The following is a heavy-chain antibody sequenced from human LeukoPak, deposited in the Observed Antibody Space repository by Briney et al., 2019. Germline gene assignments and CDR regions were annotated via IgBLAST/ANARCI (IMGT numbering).Heavy chain of an antibody. CDR2: ISNNGDDT. D-gene: IGHD3-10*02. J-gene: IGHJ6*04. Sequence: PGGSLRLSCAASGFTFSTYAIHWVRQAPGKGLEYVSAISNNGDDTYYANSVKGRFTISRDNSKNTLYLQMNSLRAEDTAVYYCAELGITMIGGVWGKGTTVTISS. CDR1: GFTFSTYA. CDR3: AELGITMIGGV. V-gene: IGHV3-64*01.